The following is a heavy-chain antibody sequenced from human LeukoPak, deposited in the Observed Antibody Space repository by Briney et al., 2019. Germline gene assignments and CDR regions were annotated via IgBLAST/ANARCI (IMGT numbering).Heavy chain of an antibody. V-gene: IGHV3-21*01. CDR1: GFTFSSYS. CDR3: ARVRIAAAASYYFDY. D-gene: IGHD6-13*01. CDR2: ISSSSSYI. Sequence: GGSLRLSCAASGFTFSSYSMNWVRQAPGKGLEWVSSISSSSSYIYYADSVKGRFTISRGNAKNSLYLQMNSLRAEDTAVYYCARVRIAAAASYYFDYWGQGTLVTVSS. J-gene: IGHJ4*02.